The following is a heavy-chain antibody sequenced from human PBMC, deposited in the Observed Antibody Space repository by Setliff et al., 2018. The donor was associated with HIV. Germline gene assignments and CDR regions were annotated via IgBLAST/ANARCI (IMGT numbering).Heavy chain of an antibody. CDR3: ARLGSGWNWVTRIDY. J-gene: IGHJ4*02. D-gene: IGHD6-19*01. V-gene: IGHV4-39*02. Sequence: PSETLSLTCNVSGDSMSSSAFYWGWVRQPPGKGLQWIGSISFTGQTFYNLSLTSRVTISADTSRDHLFLKLRSVTAADTATYYCARLGSGWNWVTRIDYWGQGILVTVSS. CDR2: ISFTGQT. CDR1: GDSMSSSAFY.